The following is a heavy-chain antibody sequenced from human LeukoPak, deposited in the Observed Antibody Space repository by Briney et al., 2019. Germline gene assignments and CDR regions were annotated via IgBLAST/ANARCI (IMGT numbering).Heavy chain of an antibody. CDR2: ISSSSSYI. CDR3: ARDRLSQLRYFDWLPHLDAFDI. V-gene: IGHV3-21*01. J-gene: IGHJ3*02. CDR1: GFTFSSYS. Sequence: PGGSLRLSCAASGFTFSSYSMNWVRQAPGKGLEWVSSISSSSSYIYYADSVKGRFTISRDNAKNSLYLQMNSLRAEATAVYYCARDRLSQLRYFDWLPHLDAFDIWGQGTMVTVSS. D-gene: IGHD3-9*01.